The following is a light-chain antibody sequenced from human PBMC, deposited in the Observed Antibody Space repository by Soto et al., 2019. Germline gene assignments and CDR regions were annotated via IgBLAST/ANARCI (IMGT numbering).Light chain of an antibody. V-gene: IGKV2D-29*01. J-gene: IGKJ5*01. CDR1: QSLLYSDGNTY. CDR2: DVS. Sequence: DVVVTQTPLSLSVTPGQPASMSCKSSQSLLYSDGNTYLYWYLQRPGQPPQLLIYDVSNRFSGVPDRFSGSGSGTDFTLKISRVEAEDVGVYYCMQRTHVPITFGRGTRLEIK. CDR3: MQRTHVPIT.